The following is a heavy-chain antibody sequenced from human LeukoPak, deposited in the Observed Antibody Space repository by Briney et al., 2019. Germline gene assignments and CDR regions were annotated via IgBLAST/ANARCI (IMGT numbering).Heavy chain of an antibody. Sequence: PSETLSLTCTVSGGSISSSSYYWGWIRQPPGKGLEWIGSIYYSGSTYYTPSLKSRVTISVDTSKNHFSLKLSSVTAADTAVYYCARRRWGAIGAFDIWGQGTMVTVSS. V-gene: IGHV4-39*02. D-gene: IGHD1-26*01. CDR3: ARRRWGAIGAFDI. CDR2: IYYSGST. J-gene: IGHJ3*02. CDR1: GGSISSSSYY.